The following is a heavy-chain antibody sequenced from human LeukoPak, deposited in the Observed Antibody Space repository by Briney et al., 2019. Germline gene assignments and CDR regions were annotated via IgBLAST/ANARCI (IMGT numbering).Heavy chain of an antibody. CDR1: RFTFSNYA. J-gene: IGHJ4*02. V-gene: IGHV3-30*03. D-gene: IGHD3-22*01. CDR3: ASDSSGYWEGYFDY. CDR2: ISYDGSNK. Sequence: GGSLRLSCAASRFTFSNYAMTWVRQAPGKGLEWVAVISYDGSNKYYADSVKGRFTISRDNAKNSLYLQMNSLRAEDTALYYCASDSSGYWEGYFDYWGQGTLVTVSS.